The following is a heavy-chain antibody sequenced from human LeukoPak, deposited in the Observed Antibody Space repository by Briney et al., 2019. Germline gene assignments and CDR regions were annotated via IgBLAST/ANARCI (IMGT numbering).Heavy chain of an antibody. V-gene: IGHV3-7*03. CDR3: ARRAGGYSHPYDY. J-gene: IGHJ4*02. Sequence: PGGSLRLSCAASGFAFGRYSVNCVRQAPGKWLEWVANIKQDVRKNYYVGSVEGPFTNSRDKAKNSLFLQMNSLRAEDTAVYYCARRAGGYSHPYDYWGQGILVTVSS. D-gene: IGHD4-23*01. CDR2: IKQDVRKN. CDR1: GFAFGRYS.